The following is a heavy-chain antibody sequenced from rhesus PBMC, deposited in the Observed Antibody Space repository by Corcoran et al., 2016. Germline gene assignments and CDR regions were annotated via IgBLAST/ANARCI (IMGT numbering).Heavy chain of an antibody. D-gene: IGHD2-33*01. Sequence: QVQMQESGPGLVKTSETLSLTCGVSGASLGTYWWSWIRTPPGKGRGWVGEISGNYGSTYYHPSLGSRATISKYASKNQFSLNLGSVTAADTAVYYCAGSHCGDRGCYQAYWGQGVLVTVSS. J-gene: IGHJ4*01. CDR1: GASLGTYW. CDR2: ISGNYGST. V-gene: IGHV4-80*01. CDR3: AGSHCGDRGCYQAY.